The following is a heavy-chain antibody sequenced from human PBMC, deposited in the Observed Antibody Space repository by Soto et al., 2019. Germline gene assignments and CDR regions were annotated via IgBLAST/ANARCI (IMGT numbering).Heavy chain of an antibody. CDR3: ASAMTPRITIAMDV. Sequence: QVQLVQSGAEVKKPGSSVKVSCKASGGTFSSYAISWARQAPGQGLEWMGGIIPIFGTANYAQKFQGRGTSTADESKSTANTELSSLRPEGTAVDYCASAMTPRITIAMDVWGQGTPVTGSS. CDR2: IIPIFGTA. V-gene: IGHV1-69*01. D-gene: IGHD3-3*01. CDR1: GGTFSSYA. J-gene: IGHJ6*02.